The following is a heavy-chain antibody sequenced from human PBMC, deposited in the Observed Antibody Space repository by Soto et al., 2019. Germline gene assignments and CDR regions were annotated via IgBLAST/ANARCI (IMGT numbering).Heavy chain of an antibody. CDR3: ARAGVVEWLLHPVTPYYYYGMDV. CDR2: INPNSGGT. J-gene: IGHJ6*02. CDR1: GYTFTGYY. D-gene: IGHD3-3*01. V-gene: IGHV1-2*04. Sequence: ASVKVSCKASGYTFTGYYMHWVRQAPGQGLEWMGWINPNSGGTNYAQKFQGWVTMTRDTSISTAYMELSRLRSDDTAVYYCARAGVVEWLLHPVTPYYYYGMDVWGQGTTVTVSS.